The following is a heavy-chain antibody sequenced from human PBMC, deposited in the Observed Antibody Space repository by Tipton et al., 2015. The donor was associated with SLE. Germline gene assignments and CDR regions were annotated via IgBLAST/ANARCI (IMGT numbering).Heavy chain of an antibody. V-gene: IGHV1-2*02. D-gene: IGHD7-27*01. Sequence: QSGAEVKKPGASVKVSCKASGYTFTSYDINWVRQAPGQGLEWMGWINPNSGDTNDAQKFQGRVSTTRDTSINTVYMELRDLTYDDTAVYFCARGHWGPHDACDIWGQGTTVPVAS. J-gene: IGHJ3*02. CDR3: ARGHWGPHDACDI. CDR2: INPNSGDT. CDR1: GYTFTSYD.